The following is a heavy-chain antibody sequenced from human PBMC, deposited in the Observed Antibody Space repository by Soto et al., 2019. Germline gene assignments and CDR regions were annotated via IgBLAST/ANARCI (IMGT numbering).Heavy chain of an antibody. D-gene: IGHD6-13*01. CDR3: ARAPYSSSWYPFDP. Sequence: DVQLVESGGGLVQPGGSLRLSCAASGFTVNSNYMSWVRQAPGNGLEWVSVVHSGGNTYYADSVKGRFTISRDISKNTLYLQMNSLRAEDTAVYYCARAPYSSSWYPFDPWGQGTLVTVSS. J-gene: IGHJ5*02. CDR1: GFTVNSNY. CDR2: VHSGGNT. V-gene: IGHV3-66*01.